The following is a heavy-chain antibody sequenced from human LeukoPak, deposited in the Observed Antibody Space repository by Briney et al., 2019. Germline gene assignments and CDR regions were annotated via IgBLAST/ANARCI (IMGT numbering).Heavy chain of an antibody. V-gene: IGHV3-23*01. CDR2: INNSGGST. CDR3: ARFFYGFDP. Sequence: GGSLRLSCAASGFTFSSYAMHWVRQAPGKGLEWVSNINNSGGSTYYADAVKGRFTISRDKSKNTMYLQMNSLRVEDTAVYYCARFFYGFDPWGQGTLVTVSS. D-gene: IGHD3-16*01. J-gene: IGHJ5*02. CDR1: GFTFSSYA.